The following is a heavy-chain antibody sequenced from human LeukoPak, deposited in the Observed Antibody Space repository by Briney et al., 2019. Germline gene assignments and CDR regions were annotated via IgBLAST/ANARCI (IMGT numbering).Heavy chain of an antibody. CDR2: INTSTGNP. CDR3: AGTYYYDSSGYHDAFDI. J-gene: IGHJ3*02. CDR1: GYTFTSYA. Sequence: GASVKVSCKASGYTFTSYAMNWVRQAPGQGLEWMGWINTSTGNPTYAQGFTGRFVFSLDTSVSTAYLQISSLKAEDTAVYYCAGTYYYDSSGYHDAFDIWGQGTMVTVSS. D-gene: IGHD3-22*01. V-gene: IGHV7-4-1*02.